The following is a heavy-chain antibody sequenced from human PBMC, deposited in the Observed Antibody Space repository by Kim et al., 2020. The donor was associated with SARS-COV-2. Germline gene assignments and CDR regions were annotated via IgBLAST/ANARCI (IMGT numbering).Heavy chain of an antibody. CDR2: ISAYNGNT. J-gene: IGHJ5*02. V-gene: IGHV1-18*01. CDR3: ARVTGRITMIGVVITGDNWLDR. Sequence: ASVKVSCKASGYTFTSYGISWVRQAPGQGLEWMGWISAYNGNTNYAQKLQGRVTMTTDTSTSTAYMELRSLRSDDTAVYYCARVTGRITMIGVVITGDNWLDRWGQGTLVSVSS. CDR1: GYTFTSYG. D-gene: IGHD3-22*01.